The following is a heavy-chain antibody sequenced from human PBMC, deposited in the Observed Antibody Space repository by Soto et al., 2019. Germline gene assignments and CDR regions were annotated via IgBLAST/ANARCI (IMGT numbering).Heavy chain of an antibody. V-gene: IGHV1-69*12. CDR3: ARGDWNDFGTIDY. CDR2: IIPIFGTA. D-gene: IGHD1-1*01. Sequence: QVQLVQSGAEVKKPGSSVKVSCQASGGTFSSYAISWVRQAPGQGLEWMGGIIPIFGTANYAQKFQGRVTITADEAMSTAYMELSSLTSEDTAVYCCARGDWNDFGTIDYWGQGTLFTVSS. CDR1: GGTFSSYA. J-gene: IGHJ4*02.